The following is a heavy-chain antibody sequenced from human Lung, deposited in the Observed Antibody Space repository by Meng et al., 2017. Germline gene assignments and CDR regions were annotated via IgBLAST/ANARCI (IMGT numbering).Heavy chain of an antibody. Sequence: EVLLGGAGGGLVPAGGSLRPSGAASGFTFTDHWMHWVRKGHGKGLVWVSRINRDGTKPTYADSVKGRFTISRDNAKNTLYLQMNNLRAEDTAFYYCTNDRLNHWGQGALVTVSS. J-gene: IGHJ1*01. CDR2: INRDGTKP. D-gene: IGHD1-1*01. V-gene: IGHV3-74*01. CDR1: GFTFTDHW. CDR3: TNDRLNH.